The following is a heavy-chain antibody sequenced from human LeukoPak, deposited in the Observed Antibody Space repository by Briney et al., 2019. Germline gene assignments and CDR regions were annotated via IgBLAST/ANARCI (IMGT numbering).Heavy chain of an antibody. J-gene: IGHJ4*02. D-gene: IGHD5-12*01. CDR3: ARGYSGYPY. Sequence: GGSLRLSCAASGFTFTTYWMGWVRQAPGKGLEWVANIKQDGSEKYYVDSVKGRFTISRDNAKNSLYPQMNSLRAEDTAVYYCARGYSGYPYWGQGTLVTVSS. V-gene: IGHV3-7*04. CDR1: GFTFTTYW. CDR2: IKQDGSEK.